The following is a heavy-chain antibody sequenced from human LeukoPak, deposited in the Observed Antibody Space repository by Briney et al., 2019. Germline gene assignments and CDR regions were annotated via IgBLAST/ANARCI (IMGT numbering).Heavy chain of an antibody. CDR2: VYYSGST. V-gene: IGHV4-39*01. D-gene: IGHD6-19*01. J-gene: IGHJ4*02. CDR3: AIRAYSSGAH. CDR1: GASIISSSYY. Sequence: SETLSLTCAVSGASIISSSYYWGWIRQPPGKGLEWTGSVYYSGSTNYNPTLKSRVTISADTSKNQFSLKLSSVPAADTAVYYCAIRAYSSGAHWGQGTLVTVS.